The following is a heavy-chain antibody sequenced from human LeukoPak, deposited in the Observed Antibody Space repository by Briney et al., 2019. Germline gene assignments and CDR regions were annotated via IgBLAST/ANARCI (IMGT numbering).Heavy chain of an antibody. CDR1: GGSFSGYY. V-gene: IGHV4-34*01. CDR2: INHSGST. CDR3: AREYYYDSSGYYQVSDY. Sequence: SETLSLTCAVYGGSFSGYYWSWIRQPPGKGLERIGEINHSGSTNYNPSLKSRVTISVDTSKNQFSLKLSSVTAADTAVYYCAREYYYDSSGYYQVSDYWGQGTLVTVSS. D-gene: IGHD3-22*01. J-gene: IGHJ4*02.